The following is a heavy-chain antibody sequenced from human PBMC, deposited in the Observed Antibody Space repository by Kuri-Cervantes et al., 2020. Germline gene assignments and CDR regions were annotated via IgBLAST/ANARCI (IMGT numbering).Heavy chain of an antibody. CDR1: GFTFSSYG. CDR2: ISWNSGSI. CDR3: ARDRVGGYSYGPAPY. J-gene: IGHJ4*02. D-gene: IGHD5-18*01. Sequence: GGSLRLSCAASGFTFSSYGMHWVRQAPGKGLEWVSGISWNSGSIGYSDSVKGRFTISRDNAKNSLYLQMNSLRVEDTAVYYCARDRVGGYSYGPAPYWGQGTLVTVSS. V-gene: IGHV3-48*04.